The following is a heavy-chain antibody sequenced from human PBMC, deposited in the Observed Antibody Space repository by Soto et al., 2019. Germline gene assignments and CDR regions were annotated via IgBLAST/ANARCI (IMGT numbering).Heavy chain of an antibody. CDR1: GGTFSSYA. CDR3: ARSTVPPALSPKTNWFDP. J-gene: IGHJ5*02. V-gene: IGHV1-69*01. D-gene: IGHD2-2*01. Sequence: QVQLVHSGAEEKKLESSVKVSCKASGGTFSSYAISWVRQAPGQGLEWMGGIIPIFGTANYAQKFQGRVTITADESTSTAYMELSSLRSEDTAVYYCARSTVPPALSPKTNWFDPWGQGTLVTVSS. CDR2: IIPIFGTA.